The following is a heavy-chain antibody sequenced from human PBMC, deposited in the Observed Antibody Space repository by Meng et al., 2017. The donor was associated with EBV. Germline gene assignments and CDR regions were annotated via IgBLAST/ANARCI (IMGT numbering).Heavy chain of an antibody. J-gene: IGHJ5*02. CDR3: ARRGYSSSRTEFDP. V-gene: IGHV4-59*12. Sequence: QVQLQESGPGLVKPSEXLSLTCPVSGGSISSYYWSWIRQPPGKGLELIGYIYYSGSTNYHPSLKSRVTLSVDTSKNQFSLKLSSVTAADTAVYYCARRGYSSSRTEFDPWGQGTLVTVSS. CDR2: IYYSGST. CDR1: GGSISSYY. D-gene: IGHD6-13*01.